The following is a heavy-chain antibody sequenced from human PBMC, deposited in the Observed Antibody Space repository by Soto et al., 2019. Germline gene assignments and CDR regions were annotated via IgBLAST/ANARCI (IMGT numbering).Heavy chain of an antibody. V-gene: IGHV4-34*01. J-gene: IGHJ5*02. CDR1: GGSFSGYY. CDR3: QGLGELSLYQNWFDP. CDR2: INHSGST. D-gene: IGHD3-16*02. Sequence: SETLSLTCAVYGGSFSGYYWSWIRQPPGKGLEWIGEINHSGSTNYNPSLKSRVTISVDTSKNQFSLKLSSVTAADTAVYYCQGLGELSLYQNWFDPWGQGTLVTVSS.